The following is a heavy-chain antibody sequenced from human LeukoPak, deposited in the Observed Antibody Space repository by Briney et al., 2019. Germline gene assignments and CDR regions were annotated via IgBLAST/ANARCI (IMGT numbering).Heavy chain of an antibody. D-gene: IGHD4-17*01. J-gene: IGHJ4*02. CDR2: IWYDGSNK. Sequence: GGSLRLSCAASGFTFSTYGMHWVRQAPGKGLEWVAVIWYDGSNKYYADSVKGRFTISRDNSKNTLYLQMNSLRAEDTAVYYCAREAPKTLRGHPNRYFDYWGQGTLVTVSS. CDR3: AREAPKTLRGHPNRYFDY. CDR1: GFTFSTYG. V-gene: IGHV3-33*01.